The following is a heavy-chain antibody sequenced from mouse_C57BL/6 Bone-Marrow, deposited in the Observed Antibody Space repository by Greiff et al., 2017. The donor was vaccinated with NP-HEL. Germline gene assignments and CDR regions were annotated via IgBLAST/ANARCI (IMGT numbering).Heavy chain of an antibody. CDR2: ILPGSGNT. CDR1: GYTFTVNW. Sequence: QVQLQQSGAELMKPGASVKLSCKATGYTFTVNWIEWVKQRPGHGLEWIGEILPGSGNTYYNERFKGKATFTADTSSNTAYMQLSSLTTEDSAIYYCARDYYGSSYFDYWGQGTTLTVSS. CDR3: ARDYYGSSYFDY. D-gene: IGHD1-1*01. J-gene: IGHJ2*01. V-gene: IGHV1-9*01.